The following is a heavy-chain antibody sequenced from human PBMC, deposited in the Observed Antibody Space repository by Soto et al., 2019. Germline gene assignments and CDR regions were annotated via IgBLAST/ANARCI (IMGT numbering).Heavy chain of an antibody. CDR2: ISSSSSYI. V-gene: IGHV3-21*01. CDR1: GFTFSSYS. Sequence: PGGSLRLSCAASGFTFSSYSMNWVRQAPGKGLEWVSSISSSSSYIYYADSVKGRFTISRDNAKSSLYLQMNSLRAEDTAEYYCARVYCSSTSCTWYYYGMDVWGQGTTVTVS. J-gene: IGHJ6*02. D-gene: IGHD2-2*01. CDR3: ARVYCSSTSCTWYYYGMDV.